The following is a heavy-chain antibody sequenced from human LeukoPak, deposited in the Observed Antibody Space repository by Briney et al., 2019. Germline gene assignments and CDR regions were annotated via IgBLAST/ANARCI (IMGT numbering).Heavy chain of an antibody. D-gene: IGHD6-13*01. J-gene: IGHJ6*03. CDR1: GGSISSSSYY. CDR3: ARHIYSSSWYGRYYYYMDV. Sequence: PSETLSLACTVSGGSISSSSYYWGWIRQPPGKGLEWIGSIYYSGSTYYKPSLKSRVTISVDTSKNQFSLKLSSVTAADTAVYYCARHIYSSSWYGRYYYYMDVWGKGTTVTVSS. V-gene: IGHV4-39*01. CDR2: IYYSGST.